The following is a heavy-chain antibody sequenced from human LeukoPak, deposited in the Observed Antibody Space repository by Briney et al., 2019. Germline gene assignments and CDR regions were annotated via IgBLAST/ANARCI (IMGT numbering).Heavy chain of an antibody. J-gene: IGHJ4*02. CDR1: GGSISSSSYY. Sequence: PSETLSLTCTVSGGSISSSSYYWGWIRQPPGKGLEWIGSIYYSGSTYYNPSLKSRVTISIDTSKNQFSLKLSSVTAADTAVYYCARDRDWNSGFDYWGQGTLVTVSS. CDR3: ARDRDWNSGFDY. D-gene: IGHD1-7*01. V-gene: IGHV4-39*07. CDR2: IYYSGST.